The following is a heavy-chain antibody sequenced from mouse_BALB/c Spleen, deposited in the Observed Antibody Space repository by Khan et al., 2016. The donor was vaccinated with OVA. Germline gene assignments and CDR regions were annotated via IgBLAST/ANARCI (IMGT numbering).Heavy chain of an antibody. J-gene: IGHJ3*01. D-gene: IGHD2-13*01. CDR3: ARGGLPFAY. CDR1: GFSLSNYG. CDR2: IWSGGST. Sequence: QVQLKQSGPGLVQPSQSLSITCTVSGFSLSNYGVHWVRQSPGKGLEWLGVIWSGGSTDFNVAFISRVSISKDNSKSQVFFKMNSLQTNDSAIYYCARGGLPFAYWGQGTLVTVSA. V-gene: IGHV2-2*02.